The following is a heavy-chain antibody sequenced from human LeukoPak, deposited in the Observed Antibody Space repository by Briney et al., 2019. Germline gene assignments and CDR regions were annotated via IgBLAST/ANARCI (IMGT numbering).Heavy chain of an antibody. CDR3: ARGGSGRKYYYMDV. Sequence: GGSLRLSCAASRFTLSGYWMSWVRQAPGEGLEWVANIYRDGSEKYYVDSVKGRFTISRDNAKNSLYLQMNSLGVDDTAVYYCARGGSGRKYYYMDVWGKGTTVTVSS. V-gene: IGHV3-7*04. CDR1: RFTLSGYW. J-gene: IGHJ6*03. D-gene: IGHD1-26*01. CDR2: IYRDGSEK.